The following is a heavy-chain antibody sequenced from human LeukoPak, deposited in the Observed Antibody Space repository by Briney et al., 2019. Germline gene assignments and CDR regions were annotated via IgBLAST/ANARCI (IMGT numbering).Heavy chain of an antibody. D-gene: IGHD2-2*02. J-gene: IGHJ5*02. Sequence: SETLSLTCTVSGGSISSYYWSWIRRAPAKGLVGIGYSDYNGITKYNPSLKSRGTTSVDTSKNQFSLKLRSVTAADTAVYYCARRMSRLVPAAIGWFDPWGQGTLVTVSS. CDR3: ARRMSRLVPAAIGWFDP. CDR1: GGSISSYY. CDR2: SDYNGIT. V-gene: IGHV4-59*01.